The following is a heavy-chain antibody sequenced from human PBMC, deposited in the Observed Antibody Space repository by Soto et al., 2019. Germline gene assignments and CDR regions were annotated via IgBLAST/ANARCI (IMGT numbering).Heavy chain of an antibody. J-gene: IGHJ4*02. Sequence: PGGSLRLSCAASGFTFSENYMSWIRQAPGKGLEWVSLITGSSSYTNYADSVKGRFTISRDNAKNSLYLQMSSLRAEDTAVYYCARGLYCSGGSCYGYYFDYWGQGTLVTVSS. CDR3: ARGLYCSGGSCYGYYFDY. CDR2: ITGSSSYT. V-gene: IGHV3-11*06. CDR1: GFTFSENY. D-gene: IGHD2-15*01.